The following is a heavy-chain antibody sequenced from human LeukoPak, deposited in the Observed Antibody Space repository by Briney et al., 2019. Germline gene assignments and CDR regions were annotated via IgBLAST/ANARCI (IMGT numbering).Heavy chain of an antibody. CDR2: IKSKSDGGTT. CDR1: GFTFSSYA. D-gene: IGHD3-22*01. V-gene: IGHV3-15*01. Sequence: PGRSLRLSCAASGFTFSSYAMHWVRQAPGKGLEWVGRIKSKSDGGTTDYAAPVEGRFTISRDDSKNTLYLQMNSLKTEDTAVYYCTTGSYYDTTDYWGQGTLVTVSS. J-gene: IGHJ4*02. CDR3: TTGSYYDTTDY.